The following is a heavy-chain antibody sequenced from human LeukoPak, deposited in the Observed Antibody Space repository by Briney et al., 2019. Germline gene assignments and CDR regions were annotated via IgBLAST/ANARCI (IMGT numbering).Heavy chain of an antibody. CDR1: GSTFSSYW. CDR2: INTDGSST. D-gene: IGHD2-2*01. V-gene: IGHV3-74*03. J-gene: IGHJ4*02. Sequence: GSLRLSCAAAGSTFSSYWMHWVRQTSGKGLVWVLRINTDGSSTTYADSVKGRFTISRDNAKNTLYLEMNSLRAEDTAVYYCARDRYCTTTRCSDYWGQGTLVTVSS. CDR3: ARDRYCTTTRCSDY.